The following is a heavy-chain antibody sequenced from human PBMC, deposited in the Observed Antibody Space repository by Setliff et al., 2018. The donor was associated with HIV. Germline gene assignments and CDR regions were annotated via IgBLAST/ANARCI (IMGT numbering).Heavy chain of an antibody. V-gene: IGHV3-48*03. CDR3: ARDDWTCSDGTCFPITFDY. Sequence: GGSLRLSCAASGFTFSSYEMNWVRQAPGKGLEWVSYIGRSVTGIYYADSVKGRFTISRDNAKNSVSLQMNSLRVEDTAVYYCARDDWTCSDGTCFPITFDYWGQGTLVTVSS. J-gene: IGHJ4*02. D-gene: IGHD2-15*01. CDR1: GFTFSSYE. CDR2: IGRSVTGI.